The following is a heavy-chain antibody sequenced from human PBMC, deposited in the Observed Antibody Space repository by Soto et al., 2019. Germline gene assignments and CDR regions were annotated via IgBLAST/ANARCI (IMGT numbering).Heavy chain of an antibody. D-gene: IGHD2-15*01. Sequence: QVQLVESGGGLVKPGGSLRLSCAASGFTFSDYYMSWIRQAPGKGLEWVSYISSSGSTIYYADSVKGRFTISRDNAKNSLFLEMNGLTAEDLAVYYCARDRGYCSGGSCYSGLEALHWCQCTLATVSS. J-gene: IGHJ1*01. V-gene: IGHV3-11*01. CDR2: ISSSGSTI. CDR3: ARDRGYCSGGSCYSGLEALH. CDR1: GFTFSDYY.